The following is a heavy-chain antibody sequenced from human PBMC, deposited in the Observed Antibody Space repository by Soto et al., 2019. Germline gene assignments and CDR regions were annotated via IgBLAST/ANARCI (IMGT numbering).Heavy chain of an antibody. CDR1: GFTFSRYW. V-gene: IGHV3-7*03. CDR2: IKEDGSEI. D-gene: IGHD4-17*01. CDR3: ARVVSGRDYGDSIDC. Sequence: GGSLRLSCAASGFTFSRYWLTWVRQAPGKGLEWLANIKEDGSEIYYVDSVKGRFTTSRDNAKNSLYLQMNSLRAEDTAVYYCARVVSGRDYGDSIDCWGRGTLVTVSS. J-gene: IGHJ4*02.